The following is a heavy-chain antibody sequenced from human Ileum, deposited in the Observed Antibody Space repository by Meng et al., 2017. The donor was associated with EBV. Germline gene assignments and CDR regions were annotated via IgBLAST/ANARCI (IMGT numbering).Heavy chain of an antibody. D-gene: IGHD3-10*01. CDR2: ITAYNGNP. Sequence: ADLVQSGAQVTTPGSPVMVYCTSCGYTFTSDGISWGRQAPGQGLEWMGWITAYNGNPNNAHKLKGRVAMTTNTSTSTVYMELRSLTSDDTAVYYCDLGGVQGVYFDYWGQGTLVTVSS. V-gene: IGHV1-18*01. J-gene: IGHJ4*02. CDR3: DLGGVQGVYFDY. CDR1: GYTFTSDG.